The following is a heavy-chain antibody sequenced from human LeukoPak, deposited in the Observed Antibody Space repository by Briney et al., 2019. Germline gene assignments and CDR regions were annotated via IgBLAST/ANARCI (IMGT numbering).Heavy chain of an antibody. V-gene: IGHV3-66*01. D-gene: IGHD5-18*01. CDR1: GFTVSSNY. Sequence: GGSLRLSCAASGFTVSSNYMGWVRQAPGKGLEWVSVIYSGGSTYYADSVKGRFTISRDNSKNTLYLQMNSLRAEDTAVYYCAREGYSYGSAGYFDYWGQGTLVTVSS. CDR2: IYSGGST. CDR3: AREGYSYGSAGYFDY. J-gene: IGHJ4*02.